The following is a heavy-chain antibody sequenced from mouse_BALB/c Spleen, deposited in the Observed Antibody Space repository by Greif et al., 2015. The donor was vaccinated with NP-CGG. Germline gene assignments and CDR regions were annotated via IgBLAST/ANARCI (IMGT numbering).Heavy chain of an antibody. Sequence: EVQVVESGGGLVQPGGSRKLSCAASGFTFSSFGMHWVRQAPEKGLEWVAYISSGSSTIYYADTVKGRFTISRDNPKNTLFLQMTSLRSEDTAMYYCARSRYYGSSGYFDVWGAGTTVTVSS. CDR2: ISSGSSTI. V-gene: IGHV5-17*02. J-gene: IGHJ1*01. CDR1: GFTFSSFG. D-gene: IGHD1-1*01. CDR3: ARSRYYGSSGYFDV.